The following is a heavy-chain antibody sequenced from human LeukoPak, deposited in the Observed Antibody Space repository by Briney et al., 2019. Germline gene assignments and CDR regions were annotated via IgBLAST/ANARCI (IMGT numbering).Heavy chain of an antibody. J-gene: IGHJ4*02. D-gene: IGHD6-19*01. CDR1: GFTFSSYG. CDR2: IRYDGSTK. CDR3: AKVGKYSSGWYTVDY. V-gene: IGHV3-30*02. Sequence: GGSPRLSCAASGFTFSSYGMHWVRQAPGNGLEWVAFIRYDGSTKYYADSVKGRFTISRDNSKNTLYLLMNSLRAEDTAVYYCAKVGKYSSGWYTVDYWGQGTLVTVSS.